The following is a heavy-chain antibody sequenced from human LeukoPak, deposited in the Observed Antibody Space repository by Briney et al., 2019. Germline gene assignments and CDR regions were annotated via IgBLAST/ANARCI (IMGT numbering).Heavy chain of an antibody. CDR1: GFTFSSYS. J-gene: IGHJ4*02. Sequence: AGGSLRLSCAASGFTFSSYSMNWVRQAPGKGLEWVSSISSSSSYIYYADSVKGRFTISRDNAKNSLYLQMNSLRAEDTAVYYCATVESGSYYNDFDYWGQGTLVTVSS. CDR2: ISSSSSYI. V-gene: IGHV3-21*01. D-gene: IGHD3-10*01. CDR3: ATVESGSYYNDFDY.